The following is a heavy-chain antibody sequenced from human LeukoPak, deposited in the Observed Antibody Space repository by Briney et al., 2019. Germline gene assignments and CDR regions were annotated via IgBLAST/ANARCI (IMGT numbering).Heavy chain of an antibody. D-gene: IGHD3-9*01. J-gene: IGHJ4*02. CDR1: GGSISSSSYY. V-gene: IGHV4-39*01. CDR2: LYYSVST. Sequence: SETLSLTCTVSGGSISSSSYYWGWIRQPPGKGLEWIGSLYYSVSTYYNPSLKSRVTISVDTSKNQFSLKLSSVTAADTAVYYCARDWWAKKRNYDILTEVGDYWGQGTLVTVSS. CDR3: ARDWWAKKRNYDILTEVGDY.